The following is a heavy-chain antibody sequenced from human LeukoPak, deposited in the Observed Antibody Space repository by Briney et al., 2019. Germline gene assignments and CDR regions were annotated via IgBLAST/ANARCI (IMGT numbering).Heavy chain of an antibody. CDR2: IYYSGST. D-gene: IGHD3-22*01. CDR1: GGSISSYY. J-gene: IGHJ3*02. Sequence: SKTLSLTCTVSGGSISSYYWSWIRQPPGKGLEWIGYIYYSGSTNYSPSLKSRVTISVDTSKNQFSLKLSSVTAADTAVYYCARVMYYYDSTQAFDIWGQGTMVTVSS. CDR3: ARVMYYYDSTQAFDI. V-gene: IGHV4-59*01.